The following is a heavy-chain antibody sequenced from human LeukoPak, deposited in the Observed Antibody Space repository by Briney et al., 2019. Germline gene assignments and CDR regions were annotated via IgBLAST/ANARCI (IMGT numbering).Heavy chain of an antibody. V-gene: IGHV1-69*01. Sequence: WSSVKVSCKASGGTFSSYAISWVRQAPGQGLEWMGGIIPIFGTANNAQKFRGRVSVTADESTSTAYMELSSLRSEDTAVYYCAREDYGDYNWGQGTLVTVSS. CDR3: AREDYGDYN. CDR2: IIPIFGTA. CDR1: GGTFSSYA. D-gene: IGHD4-17*01. J-gene: IGHJ4*02.